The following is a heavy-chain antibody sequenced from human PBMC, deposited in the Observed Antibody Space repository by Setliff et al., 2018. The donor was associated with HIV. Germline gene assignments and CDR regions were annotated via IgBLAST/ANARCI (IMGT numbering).Heavy chain of an antibody. J-gene: IGHJ4*02. CDR2: IYNRGYT. CDR3: AGMFFYGSGSKSDFDY. V-gene: IGHV4-31*03. Sequence: SETLSLTCTVSGGSIMSDGYYWNWIRQRPGKGLEWIGYIYNRGYTYYNPSLKSRVTTSIDTSQNQFSLRLSSVTVADTAVYYCAGMFFYGSGSKSDFDYWGQGTPVTVSS. CDR1: GGSIMSDGYY. D-gene: IGHD3-10*01.